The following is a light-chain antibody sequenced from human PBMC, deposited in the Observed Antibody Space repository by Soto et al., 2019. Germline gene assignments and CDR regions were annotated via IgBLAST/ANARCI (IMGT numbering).Light chain of an antibody. CDR2: GAS. J-gene: IGKJ1*01. V-gene: IGKV3-20*01. Sequence: EIVLTQFPGTLSLSPGERATLSCRASQSVSSSYLAWYRQKPGQAPRLLFYGASNRATGIPDRFSGSGSGTDVTLTISTLEPEDFAVYYCQQYGSAPWTFGQGTKVEIK. CDR3: QQYGSAPWT. CDR1: QSVSSSY.